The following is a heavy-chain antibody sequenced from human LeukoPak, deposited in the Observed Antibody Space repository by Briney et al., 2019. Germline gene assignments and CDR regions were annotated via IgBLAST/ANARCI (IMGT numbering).Heavy chain of an antibody. Sequence: SETLSLTCTVSGGSVSSGSYYWSWIRQPPGKGLEWIGYIYYSGSTNYNPSLKSRVTISVDTSKNQFSLKLGSVTAADTAVYYCARGVFMITFGGVIHWGQGTLVTVSS. D-gene: IGHD3-16*01. CDR2: IYYSGST. J-gene: IGHJ4*02. CDR1: GGSVSSGSYY. V-gene: IGHV4-61*01. CDR3: ARGVFMITFGGVIH.